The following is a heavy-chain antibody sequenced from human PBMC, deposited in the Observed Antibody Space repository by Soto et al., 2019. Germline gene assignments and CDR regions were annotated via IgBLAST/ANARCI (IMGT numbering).Heavy chain of an antibody. V-gene: IGHV1-69*01. CDR1: GGTFSSYA. Sequence: QVQLVQSGAEVKKPGSSVMVSCKASGGTFSSYAINWVRQAPGQGLEWMGGIIPMYGPANYAQKFQGRVTSTAEASTSTDYMELSSLRSEDTAVYYCARVSVMVRGVIDNWFAPWGQGTLVTVSS. CDR3: ARVSVMVRGVIDNWFAP. J-gene: IGHJ5*02. D-gene: IGHD3-10*01. CDR2: IIPMYGPA.